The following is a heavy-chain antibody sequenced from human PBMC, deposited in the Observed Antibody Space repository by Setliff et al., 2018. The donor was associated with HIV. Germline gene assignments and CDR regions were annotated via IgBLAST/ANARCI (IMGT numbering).Heavy chain of an antibody. V-gene: IGHV4-4*02. D-gene: IGHD2-21*02. CDR3: ARGQGCGGGCHYAFEM. CDR1: GDSVDNNLY. CDR2: ISRRGT. J-gene: IGHJ3*02. Sequence: PSETLSLTCAVSGDSVDNNLYWTWVRQSPGKGLEWIGEISRRGTKYNPSFTSRVTMSVDKSKNQFSLLLTSLTAADTAVYYCARGQGCGGGCHYAFEMWGQGTMVTVSS.